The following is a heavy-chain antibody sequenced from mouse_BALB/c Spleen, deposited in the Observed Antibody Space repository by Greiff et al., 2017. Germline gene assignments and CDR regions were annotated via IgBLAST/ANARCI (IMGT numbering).Heavy chain of an antibody. J-gene: IGHJ3*01. Sequence: EVMLVESGGGLVQPGGSLKLSCAASGFTFSSYTMSWVRQTPEKRLEWVAYISNGGGSTYYPDTVKGRFTISRDNAKNTLYLQMSSLKSEDTAMYYCARHGVGFAYWGQGTLVTVSA. CDR2: ISNGGGST. CDR1: GFTFSSYT. CDR3: ARHGVGFAY. V-gene: IGHV5-12-2*01. D-gene: IGHD1-1*02.